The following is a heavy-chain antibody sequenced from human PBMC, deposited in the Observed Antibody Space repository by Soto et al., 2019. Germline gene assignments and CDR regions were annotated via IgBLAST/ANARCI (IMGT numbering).Heavy chain of an antibody. CDR2: ISSSGSIT. J-gene: IGHJ4*02. Sequence: GGSLRLSCAVSGFTFTDYEMNWVRQAPGKGLEWISYISSSGSITYYADSVQGRFTISRDNAKNSLYLQMNSLRVEDTAVYYCARSPFLECNWAQGTLVTSPQ. CDR1: GFTFTDYE. V-gene: IGHV3-48*03. D-gene: IGHD3-3*02. CDR3: ARSPFLECN.